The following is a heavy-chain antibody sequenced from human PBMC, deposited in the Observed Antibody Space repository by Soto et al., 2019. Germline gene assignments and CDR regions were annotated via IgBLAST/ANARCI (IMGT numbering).Heavy chain of an antibody. CDR1: GFTFSSYS. J-gene: IGHJ3*02. D-gene: IGHD2-2*01. CDR3: ARDPAAWYQRDAFDI. Sequence: GGSLRLSCAASGFTFSSYSMNWVRQAPGKGLEWVSYISSSSSTIYYADSVKGRFTISRDNAKNSLYLQMNSLRAEDTAVYYCARDPAAWYQRDAFDIWGQGTMVTVSS. CDR2: ISSSSSTI. V-gene: IGHV3-48*01.